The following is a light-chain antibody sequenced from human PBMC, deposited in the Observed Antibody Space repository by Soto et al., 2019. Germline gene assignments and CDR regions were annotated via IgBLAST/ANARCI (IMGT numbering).Light chain of an antibody. Sequence: QSVLTQPPSVSGAPGRRVTISCTGSSSNIGAGYDVNWYQQLPGTPPKLLIYGDTNRHSGVPDRFSASKSGTSASLAIIGLQAEDEADYYCQSYDSSLSGYVFGTGTKVTVL. CDR3: QSYDSSLSGYV. CDR1: SSNIGAGYD. V-gene: IGLV1-40*01. J-gene: IGLJ1*01. CDR2: GDT.